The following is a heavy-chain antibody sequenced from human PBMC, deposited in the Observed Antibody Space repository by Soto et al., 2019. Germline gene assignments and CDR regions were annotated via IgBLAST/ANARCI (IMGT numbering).Heavy chain of an antibody. D-gene: IGHD3-9*01. V-gene: IGHV1-58*01. J-gene: IGHJ6*02. Sequence: SVKVSCKTSGFTFTTSAVQWVRQTRGQRLEWIGWIVVGSGNTNYAQKFQERVTITRDMSTSTAYMELSSLRSEDTAVYYCAAEMYILTRRGGMDVWGQGTAVTVS. CDR3: AAEMYILTRRGGMDV. CDR1: GFTFTTSA. CDR2: IVVGSGNT.